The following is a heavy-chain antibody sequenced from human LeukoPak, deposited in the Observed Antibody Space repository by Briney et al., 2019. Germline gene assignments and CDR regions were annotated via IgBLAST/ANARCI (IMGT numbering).Heavy chain of an antibody. CDR2: INHSGST. J-gene: IGHJ5*02. Sequence: SETLSLTCAVCGGSFSGYYWSWIRQPPGKGLEWIGEINHSGSTNYNPSLKSRVTISVDTSKNQFSLKLSSVTAADTAVYYCARDGGVAPHNWFDPWGQGTLVTVSS. V-gene: IGHV4-34*01. CDR1: GGSFSGYY. D-gene: IGHD2-8*02. CDR3: ARDGGVAPHNWFDP.